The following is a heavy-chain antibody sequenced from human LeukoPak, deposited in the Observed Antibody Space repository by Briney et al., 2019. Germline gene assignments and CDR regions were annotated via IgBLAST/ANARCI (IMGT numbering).Heavy chain of an antibody. Sequence: GGSLRLSCAASGFTFSSYWMSWVRQAPGKGLEWVANIKQDGSEKYYVDSVKGRFTISRDNAKNSLYLQMNSLRAEDTAVYYCARGGFMITFGGVTATYWGQGTLVTVSS. D-gene: IGHD3-16*01. CDR3: ARGGFMITFGGVTATY. CDR2: IKQDGSEK. CDR1: GFTFSSYW. V-gene: IGHV3-7*01. J-gene: IGHJ4*02.